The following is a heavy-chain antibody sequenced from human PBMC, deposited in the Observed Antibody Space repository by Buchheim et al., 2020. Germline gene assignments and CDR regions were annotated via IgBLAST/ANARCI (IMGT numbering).Heavy chain of an antibody. V-gene: IGHV4-34*01. CDR2: INHSGST. CDR3: ARGRGSGYDYYYYGMDV. Sequence: QVQLQQWGAGLLKPSETLSLTCAVYGGSFSGYYWSWIRQPPGKGLEWIGEINHSGSTNYNPSLKSRVPISVDTSKNQSSLKLSSVTAADTAVYYCARGRGSGYDYYYYGMDVWGQGTT. J-gene: IGHJ6*02. CDR1: GGSFSGYY. D-gene: IGHD5-12*01.